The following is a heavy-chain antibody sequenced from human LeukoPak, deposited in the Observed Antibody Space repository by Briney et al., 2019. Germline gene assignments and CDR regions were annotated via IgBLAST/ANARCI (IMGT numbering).Heavy chain of an antibody. V-gene: IGHV1-2*06. Sequence: ASVKVSCKASGYTFTDYYMHWVRQAPGQGLEWMRRINPNSGGTDYAQKFQGRITMTRDTSINTAYMELSRLRSDDTAVYYCAREIGGATSFDYWGQGTLVTVSS. CDR3: AREIGGATSFDY. CDR2: INPNSGGT. D-gene: IGHD1-26*01. J-gene: IGHJ4*02. CDR1: GYTFTDYY.